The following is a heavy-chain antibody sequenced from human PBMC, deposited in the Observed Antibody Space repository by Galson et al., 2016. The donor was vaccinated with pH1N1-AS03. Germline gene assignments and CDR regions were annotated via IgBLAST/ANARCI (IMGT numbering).Heavy chain of an antibody. CDR2: ISHSGNT. CDR1: GYSISSGFH. D-gene: IGHD1-26*01. J-gene: IGHJ4*02. V-gene: IGHV4-38-2*01. CDR3: ARFSGSYQFDY. Sequence: LSLTCAVSGYSISSGFHCAWVRQPPSKGLEWIGTISHSGNTYYNPSLKSRVTMSVDTSKNQFSLKLSSVTAADAAVYYCARFSGSYQFDYWGQGTLVTVSS.